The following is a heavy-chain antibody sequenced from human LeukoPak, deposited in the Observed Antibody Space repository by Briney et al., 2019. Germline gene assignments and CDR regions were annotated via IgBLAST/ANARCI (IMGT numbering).Heavy chain of an antibody. V-gene: IGHV4-34*01. CDR2: INHSGST. J-gene: IGHJ3*02. CDR3: AGVPRYAGPTI. D-gene: IGHD1-1*01. Sequence: PSETLSLTCAVYGGSFSGYYWSWIRQPPGKGLEWIGEINHSGSTNYNPSLKSRVTISVDTSKNQFSLELSSVTAADTAVYYCAGVPRYAGPTIWGQGTMVTVSS. CDR1: GGSFSGYY.